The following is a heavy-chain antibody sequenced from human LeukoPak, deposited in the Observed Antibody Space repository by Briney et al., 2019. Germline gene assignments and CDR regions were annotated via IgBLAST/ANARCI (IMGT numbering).Heavy chain of an antibody. V-gene: IGHV4-59*01. CDR2: MYYSGST. Sequence: SENLSLTCSVSGLSISIYYRSWIRQPPGKGLEWIGSMYYSGSTNNNPSLMSRATISEDTSKQQFSLKLSSVTAADTAVYYCARAGYDTSGFWYFDLWGRGTLVTVSS. J-gene: IGHJ2*01. CDR1: GLSISIYY. CDR3: ARAGYDTSGFWYFDL. D-gene: IGHD3-22*01.